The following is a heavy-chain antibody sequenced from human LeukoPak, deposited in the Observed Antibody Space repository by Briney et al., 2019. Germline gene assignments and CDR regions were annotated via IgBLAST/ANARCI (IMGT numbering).Heavy chain of an antibody. Sequence: SDTLSLTCTVSGGSISSGGYYWSWIRQPPGKGLEWIGYIYHSGSTYYNLSLKSRVTISVDTSKNQFSLKLSSVTAADTAVYYCAREAVWRVGTTVYNWFDPWGQGTLVTVSS. CDR2: IYHSGST. J-gene: IGHJ5*02. V-gene: IGHV4-30-2*01. CDR1: GGSISSGGYY. CDR3: AREAVWRVGTTVYNWFDP. D-gene: IGHD1-1*01.